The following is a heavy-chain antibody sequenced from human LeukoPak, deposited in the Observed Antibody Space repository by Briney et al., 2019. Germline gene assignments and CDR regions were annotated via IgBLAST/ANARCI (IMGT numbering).Heavy chain of an antibody. CDR3: ARLDYYDSSGYGSNYFDY. J-gene: IGHJ4*02. V-gene: IGHV3-23*01. CDR1: GFTFSNYA. CDR2: ISGSGGST. Sequence: PGGSLRLSCAAAGFTFSNYAMTWVRQAPGKGLEWVSSISGSGGSTYYADSVKGRFTISRDNSKNTLYLQMYSLRAEDTAVYYCARLDYYDSSGYGSNYFDYWGQGTLVTVSS. D-gene: IGHD3-22*01.